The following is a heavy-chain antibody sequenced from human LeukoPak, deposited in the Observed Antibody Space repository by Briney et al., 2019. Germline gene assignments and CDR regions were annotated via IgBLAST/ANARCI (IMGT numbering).Heavy chain of an antibody. V-gene: IGHV4-39*01. CDR2: ISYSGTT. CDR1: GGSISSSGYY. J-gene: IGHJ4*02. D-gene: IGHD2/OR15-2a*01. CDR3: ARRVIAATLDY. Sequence: SETLSLTCTVSGGSISSSGYYWAWIRQPPGKGLEWIGSISYSGTTFYNPSLKSRVTISADTSKNQFFLKLRSVTAADTAMYYCARRVIAATLDYWGRGTLVTVSA.